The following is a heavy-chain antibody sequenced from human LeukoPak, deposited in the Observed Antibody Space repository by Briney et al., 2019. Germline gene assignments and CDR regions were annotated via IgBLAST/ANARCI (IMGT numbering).Heavy chain of an antibody. V-gene: IGHV4-31*03. CDR3: AREGTGYYDILTGYYPPDY. D-gene: IGHD3-9*01. CDR1: GGSFSSDNYY. CDR2: IYYSGST. Sequence: PSETLSLTCTVSGGSFSSDNYYWSWIRQHPGKGLEWIGYIYYSGSTYYNPSLKSRVTISLDTSKNQFSLRLSSVTAADTAVYYCAREGTGYYDILTGYYPPDYWGQGTLVTVSS. J-gene: IGHJ4*02.